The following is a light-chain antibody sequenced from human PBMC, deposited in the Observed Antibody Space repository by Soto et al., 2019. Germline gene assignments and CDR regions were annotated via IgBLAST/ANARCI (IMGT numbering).Light chain of an antibody. CDR1: SSDVGAYNS. V-gene: IGLV2-23*01. CDR3: CSSAPESPFG. J-gene: IGLJ1*01. Sequence: QSALPQPASVSGSPGQSVTISCTGTSSDVGAYNSASWYQQHPAKAPQLMIYKGTQRPSGVSNRFSGSTSGNAASLTISGLQAGDESDSFCCSSAPESPFGFGTGTKVTVL. CDR2: KGT.